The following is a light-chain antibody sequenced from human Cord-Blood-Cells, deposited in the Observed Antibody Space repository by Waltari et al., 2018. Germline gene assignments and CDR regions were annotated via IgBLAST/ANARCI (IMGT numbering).Light chain of an antibody. CDR2: SNN. J-gene: IGLJ3*02. Sequence: QSVLTQPPSASGTPGQRVTISCSGSSSNIGSNTVNRYQQLPGTAPKPRIYSNNHRPSGVPDRCSGSKSGTSASLAISGLQSEDEADYYCAAWDDSLNGWVFGGGTKLTVL. V-gene: IGLV1-44*01. CDR3: AAWDDSLNGWV. CDR1: SSNIGSNT.